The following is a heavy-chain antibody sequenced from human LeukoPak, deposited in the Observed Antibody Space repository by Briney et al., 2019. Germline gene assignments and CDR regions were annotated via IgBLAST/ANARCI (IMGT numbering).Heavy chain of an antibody. CDR1: GASISSSSYY. V-gene: IGHV4-39*01. CDR2: IYYSGST. D-gene: IGHD3-22*01. Sequence: SETLSLTCTVSGASISSSSYYWGWIRQPPGKGLEWIGSIYYSGSTYYNPSLKSRVTISVDTSKNQFSLKLSSVTAADTAVYYCARRQYDSSGYYYTLFDYWGQGTLVTVSS. CDR3: ARRQYDSSGYYYTLFDY. J-gene: IGHJ4*02.